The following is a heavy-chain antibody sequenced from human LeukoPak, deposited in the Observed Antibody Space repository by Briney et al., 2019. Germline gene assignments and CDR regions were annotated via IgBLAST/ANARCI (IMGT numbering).Heavy chain of an antibody. CDR2: ISSSSSYI. J-gene: IGHJ4*02. CDR3: AREHIVGATDFDY. V-gene: IGHV3-21*01. D-gene: IGHD1-26*01. Sequence: GGSLRLSCAASGFTFSSYSMNWVRQAPGKGLEWVSSISSSSSYIYYADSVKGRFTISSDNAKNSPYLQMNSLRAEDTAVYYCAREHIVGATDFDYWGQGTLVTVSS. CDR1: GFTFSSYS.